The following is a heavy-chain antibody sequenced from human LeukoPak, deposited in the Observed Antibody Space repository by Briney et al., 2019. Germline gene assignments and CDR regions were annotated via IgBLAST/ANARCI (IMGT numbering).Heavy chain of an antibody. V-gene: IGHV4-34*01. J-gene: IGHJ5*02. CDR3: ARGGVPAATFDP. CDR1: GGSFSGCY. CDR2: INHSGST. D-gene: IGHD2-2*01. Sequence: SETLSLTCAVYGGSFSGCYWSWIRQPPGKGLEWIGEINHSGSTNYNPSLKSRVTISVDTSKNQFSLKLSSVTAADTAVYYCARGGVPAATFDPWGQGTLVTVSS.